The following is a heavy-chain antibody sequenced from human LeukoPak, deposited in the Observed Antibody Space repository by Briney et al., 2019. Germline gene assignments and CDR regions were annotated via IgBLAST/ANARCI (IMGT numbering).Heavy chain of an antibody. J-gene: IGHJ4*02. Sequence: RASVKVSCKASGGTFSSYAISWVRQAPGQGLEWMGWINPNSGGTNYAQKFQGRVTMTRDTSISTAYMELSRLRSDDTAVYYCARLAQPPSPVERLDYWGQGTLVTVSS. V-gene: IGHV1-2*02. CDR2: INPNSGGT. CDR1: GGTFSSYA. CDR3: ARLAQPPSPVERLDY. D-gene: IGHD6-19*01.